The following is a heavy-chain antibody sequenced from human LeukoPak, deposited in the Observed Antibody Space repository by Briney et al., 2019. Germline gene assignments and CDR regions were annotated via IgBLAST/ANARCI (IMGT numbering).Heavy chain of an antibody. V-gene: IGHV3-23*01. CDR3: AKGSYYDSSGSFYFDY. Sequence: GGSLRLSCAAPGFSFSSNWMSWVRQAPGKGLEWVSGISGSGDNTYYADSVKGRFTISRDNSKNTLYVQVNSLGTEDTAAYYCAKGSYYDSSGSFYFDYWGQGTLVTVSS. CDR1: GFSFSSNW. J-gene: IGHJ4*02. CDR2: ISGSGDNT. D-gene: IGHD3-22*01.